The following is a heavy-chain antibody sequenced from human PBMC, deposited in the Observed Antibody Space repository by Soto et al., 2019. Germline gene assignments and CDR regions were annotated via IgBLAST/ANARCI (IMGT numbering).Heavy chain of an antibody. Sequence: GGSLRLSCAASGFTFSSHWMTWVRQAPGKGLEWVAVISYDGSNKYYADSVKGRFTISRDNSKNTLFLQMNSLRAEDTAVYYCARDRSSFRGLIYYGMDVWGQGTTVTVSS. CDR2: ISYDGSNK. CDR3: ARDRSSFRGLIYYGMDV. V-gene: IGHV3-30-3*01. CDR1: GFTFSSHW. D-gene: IGHD3-10*01. J-gene: IGHJ6*02.